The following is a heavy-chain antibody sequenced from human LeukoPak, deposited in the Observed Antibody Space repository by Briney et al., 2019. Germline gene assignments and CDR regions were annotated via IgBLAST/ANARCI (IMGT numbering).Heavy chain of an antibody. CDR2: FDPEDGET. V-gene: IGHV1-24*01. J-gene: IGHJ4*02. D-gene: IGHD4-17*01. Sequence: EASVKVSCKVSGYTLTELSMHWVRQAPGKGLEWMGGFDPEDGETIYAQKFQGRVTMTEDTPTDTAYMELSSLRSEDTAVYYCATDPSYGDYPFDYWGQGTLVTVSS. CDR3: ATDPSYGDYPFDY. CDR1: GYTLTELS.